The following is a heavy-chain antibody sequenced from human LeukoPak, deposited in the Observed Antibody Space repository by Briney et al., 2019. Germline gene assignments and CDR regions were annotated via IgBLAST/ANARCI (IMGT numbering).Heavy chain of an antibody. CDR3: ARHRRYCSSTSCYHFDY. CDR1: GDSISSYY. V-gene: IGHV4-39*01. CDR2: IYYSGST. D-gene: IGHD2-2*01. Sequence: SETLSLTCTVSGDSISSYYWGWIRQPPGKGLEWFGSIYYSGSTFYNPSLKGRVTISVDTSKNQSSLKLSSVTAADTAVYYCARHRRYCSSTSCYHFDYWGQGTLVTVSS. J-gene: IGHJ4*02.